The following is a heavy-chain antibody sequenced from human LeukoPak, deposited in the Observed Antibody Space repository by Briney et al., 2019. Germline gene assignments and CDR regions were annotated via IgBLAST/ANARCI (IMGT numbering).Heavy chain of an antibody. J-gene: IGHJ4*02. V-gene: IGHV1-2*02. CDR1: GYTFTGYY. Sequence: ASVKVSCKASGYTFTGYYMHWVRQAPRQGLERMGWINPNSGGTNYAQKFQGRVTMTRDTSISTAYMELSRLRSDDTAVYYCARWRYSYGYIGGDYWGQGTLVTVSS. CDR2: INPNSGGT. D-gene: IGHD5-18*01. CDR3: ARWRYSYGYIGGDY.